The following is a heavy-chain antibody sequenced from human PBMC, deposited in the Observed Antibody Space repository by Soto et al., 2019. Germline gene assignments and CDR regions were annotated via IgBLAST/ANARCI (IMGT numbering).Heavy chain of an antibody. CDR3: VKQAHGLDGVAFDY. V-gene: IGHV3-64D*06. D-gene: IGHD2-15*01. CDR2: VSTSGRST. CDR1: GFIFSEST. Sequence: GGSLRLSCSASGFIFSESTIYWVRQVPGKGLEAISAVSTSGRSTYYADSGKDRFTISRDNSKNTLFLQMGSLRSEDTAIYYCVKQAHGLDGVAFDYWGQGTQVTVSS. J-gene: IGHJ4*02.